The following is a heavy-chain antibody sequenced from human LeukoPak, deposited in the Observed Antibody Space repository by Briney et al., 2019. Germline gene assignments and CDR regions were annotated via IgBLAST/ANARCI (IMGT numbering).Heavy chain of an antibody. J-gene: IGHJ3*02. CDR3: ARAGTMKVLGRAAFDI. Sequence: SETLSLTCTVSGGSISSYYWSWIRQPPGKGLEWMGYIYYSGSNNYNPSLKSRVTISVDPSKHQSALKLSSVTAADTAVYYCARAGTMKVLGRAAFDIWGQGTMVTVSS. CDR2: IYYSGSN. V-gene: IGHV4-59*01. D-gene: IGHD2/OR15-2a*01. CDR1: GGSISSYY.